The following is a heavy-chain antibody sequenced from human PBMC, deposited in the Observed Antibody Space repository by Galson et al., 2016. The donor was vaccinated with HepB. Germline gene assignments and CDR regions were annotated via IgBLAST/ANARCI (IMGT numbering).Heavy chain of an antibody. Sequence: LRLSCAASGFTFSGYNMDWVRQAPGKGLEWVSYISSGSSAIYYADSVKGRFTISRDNAKNSLHLQMNSLRDEDTAIYFCARDGNHGYDMDYWGQGTLVTVSS. CDR2: ISSGSSAI. CDR1: GFTFSGYN. CDR3: ARDGNHGYDMDY. D-gene: IGHD1-14*01. V-gene: IGHV3-48*02. J-gene: IGHJ4*02.